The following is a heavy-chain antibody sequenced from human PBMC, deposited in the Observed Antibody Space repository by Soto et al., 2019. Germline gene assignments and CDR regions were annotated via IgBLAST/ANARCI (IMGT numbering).Heavy chain of an antibody. D-gene: IGHD6-13*01. J-gene: IGHJ6*02. Sequence: ASVKVSCKASGYTFTGYYMHWVRQAPGQGLEWMGWINPNSGGTNYAQKFQGWVTMTRDTSISTAYMELSRLRSDDTAVYYCARDLRYSSSWNYYYYGMDVWGQGTTVTVSS. V-gene: IGHV1-2*04. CDR1: GYTFTGYY. CDR2: INPNSGGT. CDR3: ARDLRYSSSWNYYYYGMDV.